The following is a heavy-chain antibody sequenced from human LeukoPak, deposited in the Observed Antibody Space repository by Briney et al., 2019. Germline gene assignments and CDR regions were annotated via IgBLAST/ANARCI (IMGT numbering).Heavy chain of an antibody. CDR1: GYSFTSYW. D-gene: IGHD3-16*01. V-gene: IGHV5-51*01. CDR2: IYPGDSDT. CDR3: ARHGDGTGYAWVY. J-gene: IGHJ4*02. Sequence: PGESLKISCKGSGYSFTSYWIGWVLQMPGKGLEWMVIIYPGDSDTRYSPSFQGQVTISADKSISTAYLQWSSLKASDTAMYYCARHGDGTGYAWVYWGQGTLVTVSS.